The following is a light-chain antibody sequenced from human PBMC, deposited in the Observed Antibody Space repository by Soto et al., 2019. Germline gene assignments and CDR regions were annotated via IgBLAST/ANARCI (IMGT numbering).Light chain of an antibody. Sequence: ETVMTQSPGTLSVSRGERATLSCRASQSVSIHLAWYQQKPGQAPRLLIHDASSRATGIPARFSGSGSETDFTLTISSLEPEDFAVYYCQQRGSWPPSITFGQGTRLEIK. J-gene: IGKJ5*01. CDR3: QQRGSWPPSIT. CDR1: QSVSIH. CDR2: DAS. V-gene: IGKV3-11*01.